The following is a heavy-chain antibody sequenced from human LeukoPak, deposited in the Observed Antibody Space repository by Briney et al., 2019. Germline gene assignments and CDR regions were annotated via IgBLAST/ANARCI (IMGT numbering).Heavy chain of an antibody. CDR2: ISASGDVT. D-gene: IGHD3-16*01. V-gene: IGHV3-23*01. CDR3: AKGGHFDY. J-gene: IGHJ4*02. Sequence: GGSLRLSCAASGFSFSAYPMGWVRQAPGKGLQWLSGISASGDVTFHADRVKGRFAISRDNSKNTLYLQMNNVRAEDTAVYYCAKGGHFDYWGQGTLVTVSS. CDR1: GFSFSAYP.